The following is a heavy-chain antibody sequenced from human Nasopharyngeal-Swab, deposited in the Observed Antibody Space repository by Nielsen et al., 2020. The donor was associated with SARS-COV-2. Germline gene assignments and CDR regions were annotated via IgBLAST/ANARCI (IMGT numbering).Heavy chain of an antibody. Sequence: ETLSLTCAASGFTFSSYWMSWVRQAPGKGLEWVSAISSRGDYIYYAASVKGRFTISRDNAKNSLYLQMNSLRAEDTAVYYCARDTPAMFAYWGQGTLVTVSS. CDR3: ARDTPAMFAY. CDR2: ISSRGDYI. V-gene: IGHV3-21*01. CDR1: GFTFSSYW. J-gene: IGHJ4*02.